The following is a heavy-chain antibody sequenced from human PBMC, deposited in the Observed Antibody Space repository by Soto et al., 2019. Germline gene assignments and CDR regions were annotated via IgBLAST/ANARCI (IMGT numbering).Heavy chain of an antibody. CDR1: GFTFSSYG. D-gene: IGHD5-12*01. CDR3: ARDSGGYVAQTYYFDY. CDR2: IWYDGSNK. Sequence: GGSLRLSCAASGFTFSSYGMHWVRQAPGKGLEWVAVIWYDGSNKYYADSVKGRFTISRDNSKNTLYLQMNSLRAEDTAVYYCARDSGGYVAQTYYFDYWGQGTLVTVSS. J-gene: IGHJ4*02. V-gene: IGHV3-33*01.